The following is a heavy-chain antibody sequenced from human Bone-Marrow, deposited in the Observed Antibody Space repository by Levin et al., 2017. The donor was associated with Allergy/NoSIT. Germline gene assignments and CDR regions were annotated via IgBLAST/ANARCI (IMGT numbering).Heavy chain of an antibody. J-gene: IGHJ4*02. V-gene: IGHV3-23*01. D-gene: IGHD5-18*01. CDR3: AKSRGYSYGDPFDS. Sequence: ETLSLTCAASGFTFSSYAMSWVRQAPGKGLEWVSTISGSGGSTYYGDSVEGRFTISRDNSKNTLYLQMNSLRAEDTAVYYCAKSRGYSYGDPFDSWGQGTLVTVSS. CDR1: GFTFSSYA. CDR2: ISGSGGST.